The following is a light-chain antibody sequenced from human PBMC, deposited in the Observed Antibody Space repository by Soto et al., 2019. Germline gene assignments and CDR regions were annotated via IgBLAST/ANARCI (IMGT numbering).Light chain of an antibody. CDR3: QTWGTGIQI. CDR1: SGHSTFA. J-gene: IGLJ2*01. CDR2: LNSDGSH. Sequence: QLVLTQSPSASASRGASVRLTCTLSSGHSTFAIAWHQQQPETGPRYLMKLNSDGSHTKGDGIPDRFSGSSSGAERYLTISGLQSEDEADYYCQTWGTGIQIFGGGTKLTVL. V-gene: IGLV4-69*01.